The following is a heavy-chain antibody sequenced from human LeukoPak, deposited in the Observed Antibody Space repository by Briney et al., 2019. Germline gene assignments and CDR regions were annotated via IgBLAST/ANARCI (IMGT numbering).Heavy chain of an antibody. CDR2: IRYDGSIQ. Sequence: GGSLRLSCAASGFTFSSYAMNWVRQAPGKGLEWVAFIRYDGSIQYYTDSVKGRFTISRDNSKNTLSLQMNSLRAEDTAVYYCAKDKGWQLLYFDYWGQGTLVTVSS. J-gene: IGHJ4*02. D-gene: IGHD1-26*01. V-gene: IGHV3-30*02. CDR3: AKDKGWQLLYFDY. CDR1: GFTFSSYA.